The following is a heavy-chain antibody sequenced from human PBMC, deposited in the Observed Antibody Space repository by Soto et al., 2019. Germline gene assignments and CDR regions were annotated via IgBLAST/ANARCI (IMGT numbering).Heavy chain of an antibody. Sequence: SETLSLTCAVYGGSFSGYYWSWIRQPPGKGLEWIGEINHSGSTNYNPSLKSRVTISVDTSKNQFSLKLSSVTAADTAVYYCAREGQLGYMDVWGKGTTVTVSS. CDR2: INHSGST. V-gene: IGHV4-34*01. D-gene: IGHD3-3*02. CDR3: AREGQLGYMDV. J-gene: IGHJ6*03. CDR1: GGSFSGYY.